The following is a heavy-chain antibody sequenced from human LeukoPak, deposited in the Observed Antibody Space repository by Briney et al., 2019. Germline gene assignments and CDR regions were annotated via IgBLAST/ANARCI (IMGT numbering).Heavy chain of an antibody. Sequence: SETLSLTCAVYGGSFSGYYWSWIRQPPGKGLEWIGEINHSGGTNYNPSLKSRVTISVDTSKNQFSLKLSSVTAADTAVYYCARHLGCSGGSCYSRRPNWFDPWGQGTLVTVSS. V-gene: IGHV4-34*01. J-gene: IGHJ5*02. CDR3: ARHLGCSGGSCYSRRPNWFDP. CDR2: INHSGGT. CDR1: GGSFSGYY. D-gene: IGHD2-15*01.